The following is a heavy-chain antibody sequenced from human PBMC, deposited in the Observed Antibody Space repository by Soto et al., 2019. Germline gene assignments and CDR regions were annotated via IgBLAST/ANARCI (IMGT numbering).Heavy chain of an antibody. CDR1: GFTFSSYA. D-gene: IGHD6-19*01. Sequence: ESGGGVVQPGRSLRLSCAASGFTFSSYAMHWVRQAPGKGLEWVAVISYDGSNKYYADSVKGRFTISRDNSKNTLYLQMNSLRAEDTAVYYCARVREEWLGWFDPWGQGTLVTVSS. J-gene: IGHJ5*02. CDR3: ARVREEWLGWFDP. CDR2: ISYDGSNK. V-gene: IGHV3-30-3*01.